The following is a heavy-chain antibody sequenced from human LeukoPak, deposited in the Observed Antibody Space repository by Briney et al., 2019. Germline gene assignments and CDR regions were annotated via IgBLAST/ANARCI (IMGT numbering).Heavy chain of an antibody. D-gene: IGHD2-2*01. CDR1: GYTFTNFG. J-gene: IGHJ4*02. V-gene: IGHV1-69*13. CDR2: IIPIFGTA. CDR3: AGDPDIVVVPAANIVGATQD. Sequence: GASVKVSCKASGYTFTNFGITWVRQAPGQGLEWMGGIIPIFGTANYAQKFQGRVTITADESTSTAYMELSSLRSEDTAVYYCAGDPDIVVVPAANIVGATQDWGQGTLVTVSS.